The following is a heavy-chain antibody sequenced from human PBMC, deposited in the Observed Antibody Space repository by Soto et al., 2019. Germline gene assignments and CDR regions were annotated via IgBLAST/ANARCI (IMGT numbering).Heavy chain of an antibody. J-gene: IGHJ6*02. CDR3: ARGAAYDFLSGQTTYYYGMYV. Sequence: GGSLRLSCAASGFTFSSYAMHWVRQAPGKGLEWVAVISYDGSNKYYADSVKGRFTISRDNSKNTLYLQMNSLRAEDTAVYYCARGAAYDFLSGQTTYYYGMYVWGQGTTVTVSS. CDR2: ISYDGSNK. D-gene: IGHD3-3*01. CDR1: GFTFSSYA. V-gene: IGHV3-30-3*01.